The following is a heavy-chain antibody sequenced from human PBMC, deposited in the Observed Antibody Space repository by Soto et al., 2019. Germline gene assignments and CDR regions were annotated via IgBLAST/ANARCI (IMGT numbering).Heavy chain of an antibody. CDR3: ARDPIGYGGWFDP. V-gene: IGHV4-59*12. Sequence: PSETLSLTCAVSGGSISSYYWSWIRQPPGKGLEWIGYIYYSGSTSYNPSLKSRVTISVDTSKNQFSLKLSSVTAADTAVYYCARDPIGYGGWFDPWGQGTLVTVSS. CDR1: GGSISSYY. CDR2: IYYSGST. J-gene: IGHJ5*02. D-gene: IGHD5-12*01.